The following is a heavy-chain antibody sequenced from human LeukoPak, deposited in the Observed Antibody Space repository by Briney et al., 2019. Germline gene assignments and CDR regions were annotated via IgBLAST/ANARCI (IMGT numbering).Heavy chain of an antibody. Sequence: GGSLRLSCAASGFTLNNDAMSWVRQAPGKGLEWVSAINGDTTHYAGSVKGRFTISRDNSKNTLYLQLNSLRAEDTAVYFCARVGALSSSWLLYWGQGTLVTVSS. V-gene: IGHV3-23*01. CDR3: ARVGALSSSWLLY. D-gene: IGHD6-13*01. CDR2: INGDTT. CDR1: GFTLNNDA. J-gene: IGHJ4*02.